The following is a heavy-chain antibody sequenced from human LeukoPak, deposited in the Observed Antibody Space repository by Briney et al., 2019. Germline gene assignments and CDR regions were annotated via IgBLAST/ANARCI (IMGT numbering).Heavy chain of an antibody. CDR1: EFTMSSYE. Sequence: GGSLRLSCSASEFTMSSYEMNWVRQAPGKGLEWVSYISSSGSTIYYADSVKGRFTISRDNAKNSLYLQMNSLRAEDTAVYYCARFHVSTYGEMAVDWFDPWGQGTLVTVSS. CDR2: ISSSGSTI. CDR3: ARFHVSTYGEMAVDWFDP. D-gene: IGHD5-24*01. J-gene: IGHJ5*02. V-gene: IGHV3-48*03.